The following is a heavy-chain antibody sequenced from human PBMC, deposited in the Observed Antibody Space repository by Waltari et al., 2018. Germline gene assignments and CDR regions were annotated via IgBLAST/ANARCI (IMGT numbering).Heavy chain of an antibody. CDR1: GYTFTSYD. V-gene: IGHV1-8*01. D-gene: IGHD2-15*01. CDR3: ARTDCSGGSCYSPYYYGMDV. J-gene: IGHJ6*02. CDR2: VNPNKGNT. Sequence: QVQLVQSGAEVKKPGASVKVSCKASGYTFTSYDINWVRQATGQGLAWMGCVNPNKGNTGYAQKVQGRVTMTRNTSISTGYMELSSLRSEDTAVYYCARTDCSGGSCYSPYYYGMDVWGQGTTVTVSS.